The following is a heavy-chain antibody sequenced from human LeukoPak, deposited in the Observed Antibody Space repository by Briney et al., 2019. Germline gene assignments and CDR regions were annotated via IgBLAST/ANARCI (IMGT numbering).Heavy chain of an antibody. D-gene: IGHD1-1*01. V-gene: IGHV3-7*01. Sequence: GGSLRLSCAASGFTFNSYTMHWVRQAPGKGLEWVANIKDDGSEKNYMDSVKGRFTISRDNAKNSLYLQMNSLRAEDTAVYYCARVQLERSNAFDIWGQGTMVTVSS. J-gene: IGHJ3*02. CDR1: GFTFNSYT. CDR3: ARVQLERSNAFDI. CDR2: IKDDGSEK.